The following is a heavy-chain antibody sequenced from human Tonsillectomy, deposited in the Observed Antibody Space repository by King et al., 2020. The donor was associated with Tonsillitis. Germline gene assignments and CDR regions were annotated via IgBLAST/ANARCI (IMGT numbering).Heavy chain of an antibody. CDR1: GFTFSSYA. CDR2: ISGSGGSI. J-gene: IGHJ4*02. D-gene: IGHD3-9*01. CDR3: AKEYYDILTGYYARPFDY. V-gene: IGHV3-23*04. Sequence: VQLVESGGGLVQPGGSLRLSCAASGFTFSSYAMSWVRQAPGKGLEGVSAISGSGGSIYYADSVKGRFTISRDNSKNTLYLQVNSLRAEDTAVYYCAKEYYDILTGYYARPFDYWGQGTLVTVSS.